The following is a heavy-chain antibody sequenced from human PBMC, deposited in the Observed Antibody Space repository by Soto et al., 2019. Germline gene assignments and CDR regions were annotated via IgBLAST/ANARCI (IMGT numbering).Heavy chain of an antibody. J-gene: IGHJ5*02. D-gene: IGHD3-16*01. Sequence: GGSLRLSCAASGFTFDDYAMHWVRQAPGKGLEWVSGITWNSGNIGYADSVKGRFTISRDNAKNSLYLQMNSLRAEDTALYYCAKGLGEAWGQGTLVTVSS. V-gene: IGHV3-9*01. CDR2: ITWNSGNI. CDR3: AKGLGEA. CDR1: GFTFDDYA.